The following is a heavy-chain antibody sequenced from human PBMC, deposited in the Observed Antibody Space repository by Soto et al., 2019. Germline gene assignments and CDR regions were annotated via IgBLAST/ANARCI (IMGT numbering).Heavy chain of an antibody. CDR3: ARGRGYDFLIGYIIYHYCMEV. V-gene: IGHV4-34*01. CDR1: VGCCSGYY. CDR2: INHSGST. J-gene: IGHJ6*01. Sequence: SETLSLTCAFYVGCCSGYYWSCIRHPPGKWLEWIGEINHSGSTNYNPSLKSRVTISVDASKNQFSLKLSSVTAADTAVYYWARGRGYDFLIGYIIYHYCMEVFRQGTTVIVS. D-gene: IGHD3-3*01.